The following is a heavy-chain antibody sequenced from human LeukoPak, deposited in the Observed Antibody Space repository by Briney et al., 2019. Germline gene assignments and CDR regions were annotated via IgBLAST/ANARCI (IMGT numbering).Heavy chain of an antibody. Sequence: PGGSLRLSCAASGFTFSRNAIHWVRPGPGKGLEWVSYIAHHGSNKYYADSVEGRYTISRDNSKRALSLPKHSLSRDDTAVYLCAKIGSWSCTDWGQGTLVTVSS. CDR2: IAHHGSNK. V-gene: IGHV3-30*02. CDR1: GFTFSRNA. J-gene: IGHJ4*02. CDR3: AKIGSWSCTD. D-gene: IGHD2-8*02.